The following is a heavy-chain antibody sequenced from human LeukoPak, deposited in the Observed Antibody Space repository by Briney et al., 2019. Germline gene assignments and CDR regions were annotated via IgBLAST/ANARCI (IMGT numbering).Heavy chain of an antibody. Sequence: PGRSLRLSCAASGFTFDDYAMHWVRQAPGKGLEWFSCISWNSGSIGYADSVKGRFTISRDNAKNSLYLQMNSLRAEDTALYYCAKDRSSYYDSSGYYAPIDYWGQRTLVTVSS. CDR3: AKDRSSYYDSSGYYAPIDY. V-gene: IGHV3-9*01. CDR2: ISWNSGSI. CDR1: GFTFDDYA. J-gene: IGHJ4*02. D-gene: IGHD3-22*01.